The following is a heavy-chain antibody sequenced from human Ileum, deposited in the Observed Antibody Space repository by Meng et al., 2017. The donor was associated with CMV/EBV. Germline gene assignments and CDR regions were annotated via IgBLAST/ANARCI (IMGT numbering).Heavy chain of an antibody. Sequence: GGSLRLSCAASGFTFSSYAMSWVRQAPGKGLEWVSRLASDGTTVYADSVKGRFTISRDDATSTLFLQMNSLRAEDTAVYYCARDGSYRFDYWGQGSLVTVSS. J-gene: IGHJ4*02. CDR3: ARDGSYRFDY. CDR1: GFTFSSYA. CDR2: LASDGTT. V-gene: IGHV3-74*01. D-gene: IGHD1-26*01.